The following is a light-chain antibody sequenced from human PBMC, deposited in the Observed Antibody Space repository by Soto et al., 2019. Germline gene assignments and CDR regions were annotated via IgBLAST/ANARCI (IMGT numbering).Light chain of an antibody. J-gene: IGKJ4*01. V-gene: IGKV3-15*01. CDR3: QQYNKWPLT. CDR1: QSVYTN. Sequence: EIVMTQSPATLSVSQGERATLSCRPSQSVYTNLAWYQKKPGQTPRLVIYGAPTRATGIPARFSGSGSGTEFTLTISSLQPEDFAVYHCQQYNKWPLTFGGGTKVEIK. CDR2: GAP.